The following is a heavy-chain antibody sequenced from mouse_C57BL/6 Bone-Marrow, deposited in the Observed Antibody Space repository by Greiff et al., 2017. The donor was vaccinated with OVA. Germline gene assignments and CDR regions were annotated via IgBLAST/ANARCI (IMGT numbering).Heavy chain of an antibody. CDR3: ARESNSYAMDY. V-gene: IGHV3-6*01. D-gene: IGHD2-5*01. CDR2: ISYDGSN. CDR1: GYSITSGYF. J-gene: IGHJ4*01. Sequence: EVKLQESGPGLVKPSQSLSLTCSVTGYSITSGYFWNWIRQFPGNKLVWMGFISYDGSNNYNPSLKNRISITRDTSKNPFFLKLNSVTTEDTATYDCARESNSYAMDYWGQGTSVTVSS.